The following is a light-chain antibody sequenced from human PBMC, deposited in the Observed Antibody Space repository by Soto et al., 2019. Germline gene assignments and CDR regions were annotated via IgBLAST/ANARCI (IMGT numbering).Light chain of an antibody. Sequence: DIVMTQSPDSLAVSLGERATINCKSSQSVLYSSNNKNYLAWYQQKPGQPPKLLIYWASTRESGVPDRFSGSGSWTDFTLTISGLQAEDVAVYYCQQYYSTPRTFGQGTKVEIK. CDR2: WAS. CDR3: QQYYSTPRT. J-gene: IGKJ1*01. V-gene: IGKV4-1*01. CDR1: QSVLYSSNNKNY.